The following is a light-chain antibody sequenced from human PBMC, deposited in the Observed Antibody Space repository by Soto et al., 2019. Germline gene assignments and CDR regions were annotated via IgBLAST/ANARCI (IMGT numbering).Light chain of an antibody. J-gene: IGLJ3*02. V-gene: IGLV2-14*01. Sequence: QSALTQPASVSGSPGQSITISCTGTSSDVGGYNYVSWYQQHPGKAPKLMIYEVSNRPSGVSNRVSGSKFGNTASLTISGLQAEDEDDYYCRSYTSSSTLVFGGGTQLTVL. CDR1: SSDVGGYNY. CDR3: RSYTSSSTLV. CDR2: EVS.